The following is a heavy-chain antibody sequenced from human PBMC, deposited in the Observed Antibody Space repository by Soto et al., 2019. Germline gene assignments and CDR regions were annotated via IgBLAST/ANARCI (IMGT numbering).Heavy chain of an antibody. V-gene: IGHV1-18*01. CDR2: IATYNNNK. D-gene: IGHD3-10*01. CDR3: ARVVRGVVNWFDP. CDR1: GDTFANFG. J-gene: IGHJ5*02. Sequence: GPEVKRPGASITVSCKTSGDTFANFGLSWVRQAPGQGLEWMGWIATYNNNKNYAQKFQGRLTLTTDTSTSTAYMELESLGYDDTAVYYCARVVRGVVNWFDPWGQGTLVTVSS.